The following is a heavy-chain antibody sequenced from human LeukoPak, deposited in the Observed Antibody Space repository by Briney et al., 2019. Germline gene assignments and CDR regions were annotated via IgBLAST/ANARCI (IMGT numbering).Heavy chain of an antibody. Sequence: ASVKVSCKASGYTFTSYGISWVRQAPGQGLEWMGWISAYNGNTNYAQKLQGRVTMTTDTSTSTAYMELRSLRSDDTAVYYCARDGHLQLWGINAFDIWGQGTMVTVSS. CDR3: ARDGHLQLWGINAFDI. CDR1: GYTFTSYG. CDR2: ISAYNGNT. J-gene: IGHJ3*02. D-gene: IGHD2-21*01. V-gene: IGHV1-18*01.